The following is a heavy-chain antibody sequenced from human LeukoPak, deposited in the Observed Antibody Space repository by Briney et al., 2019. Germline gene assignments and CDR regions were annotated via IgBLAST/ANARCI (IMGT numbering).Heavy chain of an antibody. Sequence: PGGSLRLSCAASGFTFSSYWMHWVRQAPGKGLEWVSRINSDGSSTSYADSVKGRFTISRDNAKNSLYLQMNSLRAEDTAVYYCARGSGLDYWGQGTLVTVSS. CDR2: INSDGSST. V-gene: IGHV3-74*01. J-gene: IGHJ4*02. CDR3: ARGSGLDY. CDR1: GFTFSSYW.